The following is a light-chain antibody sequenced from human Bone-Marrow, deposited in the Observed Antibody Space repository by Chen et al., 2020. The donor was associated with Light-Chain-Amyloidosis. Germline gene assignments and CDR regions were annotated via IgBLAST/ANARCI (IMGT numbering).Light chain of an antibody. CDR3: SSYTSIGKVV. CDR2: EVS. V-gene: IGLV2-14*01. Sequence: QSVLTHPASVPGSPGPSITISCTGTTSDVGGYNYVSWYQQYPGKAPKLMISEVSDRPSGVSNRFSGSKSGNTASLTISGLQAEDEADYYCSSYTSIGKVVFGGGTTVTVL. CDR1: TSDVGGYNY. J-gene: IGLJ2*01.